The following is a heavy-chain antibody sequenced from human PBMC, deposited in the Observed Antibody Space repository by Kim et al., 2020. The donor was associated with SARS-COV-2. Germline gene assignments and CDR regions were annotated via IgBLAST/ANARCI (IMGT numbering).Heavy chain of an antibody. Sequence: SETLSLTCTVSGGSVSSGSYYWSWIRQPPGKGLEWIGYIYYSGSTNYNPSLKSRVTISVDTSKNQFSLKLSSVTAADTAVYYCASGKLGAYYYYSYGMDV. D-gene: IGHD7-27*01. CDR3: ASGKLGAYYYYSYGMDV. CDR2: IYYSGST. CDR1: GGSVSSGSYY. V-gene: IGHV4-61*01. J-gene: IGHJ6*01.